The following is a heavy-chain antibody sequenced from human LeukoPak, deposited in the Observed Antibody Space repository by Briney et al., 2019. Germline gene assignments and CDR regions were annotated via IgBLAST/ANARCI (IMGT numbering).Heavy chain of an antibody. CDR1: GFTFSSYA. CDR2: ISGSGGST. V-gene: IGHV3-23*01. D-gene: IGHD5-18*01. J-gene: IGHJ4*02. CDR3: AKGGYSYASFDY. Sequence: GGSLRLSCAASGFTFSSYAMSWVRQAPGKGLVWVSAISGSGGSTYYADSVKGRFTITRDNSKNTLYLQMNSLRAEDTAVYSCAKGGYSYASFDYWGQGTPVTVSS.